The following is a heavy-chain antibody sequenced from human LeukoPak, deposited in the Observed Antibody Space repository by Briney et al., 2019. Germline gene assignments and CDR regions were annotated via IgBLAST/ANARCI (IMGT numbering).Heavy chain of an antibody. V-gene: IGHV4-61*02. D-gene: IGHD1-1*01. J-gene: IGHJ4*02. CDR1: GGSISSGSYY. CDR2: IYTSGST. Sequence: SENLSLTCTVSGGSISSGSYYWSWLRQPAGKGLEWIGRIYTSGSTNYNPSLKSRVTISVDTSKNQFSLKLSSVTAADTAVYYCATEVAGYWGQGTLVTVSS. CDR3: ATEVAGY.